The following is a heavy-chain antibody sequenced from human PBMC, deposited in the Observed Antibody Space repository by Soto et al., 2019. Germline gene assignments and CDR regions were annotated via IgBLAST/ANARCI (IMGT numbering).Heavy chain of an antibody. V-gene: IGHV4-59*01. CDR2: ISYSGST. J-gene: IGHJ5*01. CDR3: ARVLSGWLDF. D-gene: IGHD1-26*01. Sequence: PSETLSLTCTVSGGSISTFYWSWIRQPPGKGLEWIGYISYSGSTNYNPSLKSRVTISVDTSTNQFSLKLSSVTAADTAVYYCARVLSGWLDFWGQGSLVTVSS. CDR1: GGSISTFY.